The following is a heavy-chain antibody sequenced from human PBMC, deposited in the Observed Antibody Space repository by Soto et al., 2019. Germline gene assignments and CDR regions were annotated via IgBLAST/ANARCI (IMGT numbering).Heavy chain of an antibody. Sequence: GESLKISCKSSGYSFSSYWIAWVRLMPGKGLEWMGSIYPDDSDTKYSPSFQGQVTISADKSISAAYLQWSSLKASDTAIYYCARNSLTGYYNYYYSMDVWGQGTTVTVS. CDR1: GYSFSSYW. CDR2: IYPDDSDT. V-gene: IGHV5-51*01. J-gene: IGHJ6*02. CDR3: ARNSLTGYYNYYYSMDV. D-gene: IGHD3-9*01.